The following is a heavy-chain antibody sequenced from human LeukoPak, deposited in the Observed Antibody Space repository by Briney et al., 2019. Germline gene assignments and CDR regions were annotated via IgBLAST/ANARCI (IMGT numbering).Heavy chain of an antibody. D-gene: IGHD4-23*01. V-gene: IGHV3-53*01. CDR1: GFTVSSNY. CDR3: AKDPATVVTPSFDY. J-gene: IGHJ4*02. Sequence: GGSLRLSCAASGFTVSSNYMSWVRQAPGKGLEWVSVIYSGGSTYYADSVKGRFTISRDNSKNTLYLQMNSLRAEDTAVYYCAKDPATVVTPSFDYWGQGTLVTVSS. CDR2: IYSGGST.